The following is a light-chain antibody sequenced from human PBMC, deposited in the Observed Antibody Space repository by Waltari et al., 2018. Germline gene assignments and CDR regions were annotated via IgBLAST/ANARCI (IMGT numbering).Light chain of an antibody. V-gene: IGKV3-20*01. Sequence: EILLTQSPGPLSLSPGERDTLSCRASQSVTRALAWYQQKPGQAPRLLIYGASNRATGIPDRFSGSGSGTDFSLTISRLEPEDFAVYYCQHYVRLPATFGQGTKVEIK. CDR1: QSVTRA. CDR3: QHYVRLPAT. CDR2: GAS. J-gene: IGKJ1*01.